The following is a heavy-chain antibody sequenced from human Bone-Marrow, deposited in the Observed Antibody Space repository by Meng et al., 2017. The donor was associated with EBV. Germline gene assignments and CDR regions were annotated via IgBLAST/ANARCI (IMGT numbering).Heavy chain of an antibody. Sequence: HVQVVTCGSEVKKPWASVCVPCKTSGGTFSIEAVSWVRQAPGQGLEWMGGFIPVSGAPHYARKFQDRVTITADESTSTHYMDLNNLKSEDTAMYYCASESRRGFTPDYWGQGTLVTVSS. CDR2: FIPVSGAP. CDR1: GGTFSIEA. V-gene: IGHV1-69*01. J-gene: IGHJ4*02. CDR3: ASESRRGFTPDY. D-gene: IGHD3-10*01.